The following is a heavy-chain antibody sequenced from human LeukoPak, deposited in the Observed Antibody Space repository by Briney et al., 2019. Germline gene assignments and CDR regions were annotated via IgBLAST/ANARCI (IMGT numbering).Heavy chain of an antibody. Sequence: GGSLRLSCAASGFTFSSCGMHWVRQAPGKGLEWVAVIWYDGSNKYYADSVKGRFTISRDNSKNTLYLQMNSLRAEDTAVYYCARDRVGASDWGQGTLVTVSS. V-gene: IGHV3-33*01. CDR3: ARDRVGASD. J-gene: IGHJ4*02. CDR1: GFTFSSCG. D-gene: IGHD1-26*01. CDR2: IWYDGSNK.